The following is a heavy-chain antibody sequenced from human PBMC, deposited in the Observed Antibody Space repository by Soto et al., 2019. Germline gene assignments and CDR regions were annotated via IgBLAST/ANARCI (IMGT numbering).Heavy chain of an antibody. V-gene: IGHV1-69*13. J-gene: IGHJ6*02. CDR1: GGTFSSYA. CDR3: ARPIAARPRYYYYGMDV. D-gene: IGHD6-6*01. CDR2: IIPIFGTA. Sequence: SVKVSCKASGGTFSSYAISWVRQAPGQGLEWMGGIIPIFGTANYAQKFQGRVTITADESTSTAYMELSSLRSEDTAVYYCARPIAARPRYYYYGMDVWGQGTTVTV.